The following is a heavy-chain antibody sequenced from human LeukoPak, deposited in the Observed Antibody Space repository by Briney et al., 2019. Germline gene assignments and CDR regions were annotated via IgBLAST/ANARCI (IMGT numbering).Heavy chain of an antibody. D-gene: IGHD2-2*02. J-gene: IGHJ4*02. V-gene: IGHV4-34*01. CDR2: INHSGST. Sequence: SETLSLTCAVYGGSFSGYYWSWIRQPPGKGLEWIGEINHSGSTNYNPSLKSRVTISVDTSRNQFSLKLSSVTAADTAVYYCARGIPGDYWGQGTLVTVSS. CDR1: GGSFSGYY. CDR3: ARGIPGDY.